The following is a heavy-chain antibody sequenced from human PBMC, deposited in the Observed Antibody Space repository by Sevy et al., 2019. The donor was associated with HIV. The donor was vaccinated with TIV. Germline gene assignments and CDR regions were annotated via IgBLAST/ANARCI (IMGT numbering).Heavy chain of an antibody. CDR1: GFTFSSYA. CDR2: ISYDGSNK. CDR3: AREGGWLQFGYGMDV. Sequence: GGSLRLSYAASGFTFSSYAMHWVRQAPGKGLEWVAVISYDGSNKYYADSVKGRFTISRDNSKNTLYLQMNSLRAEDTAVYYCAREGGWLQFGYGMDVWGQGTTVTVSS. V-gene: IGHV3-30-3*01. D-gene: IGHD5-12*01. J-gene: IGHJ6*02.